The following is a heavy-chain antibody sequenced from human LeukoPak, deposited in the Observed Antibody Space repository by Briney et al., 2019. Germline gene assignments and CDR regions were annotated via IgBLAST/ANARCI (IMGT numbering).Heavy chain of an antibody. D-gene: IGHD2-2*01. CDR2: IHHSGSI. Sequence: SGTLSLTCAVSGVSISSNLWWTWVRQPPGKGLEWIAEIHHSGSINYNPSLKSRVTTSVDKAKNQFSLNLNSVTAADTAVYYCAIQQYYYYYMDVWGKGTTVTVSS. CDR1: GVSISSNLW. J-gene: IGHJ6*03. CDR3: AIQQYYYYYMDV. V-gene: IGHV4-4*02.